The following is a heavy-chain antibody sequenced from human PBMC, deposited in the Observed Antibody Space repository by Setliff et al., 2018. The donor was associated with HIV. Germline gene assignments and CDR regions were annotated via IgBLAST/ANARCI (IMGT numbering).Heavy chain of an antibody. CDR3: RVGHYIEP. CDR1: GFMSSDFW. D-gene: IGHD2-15*01. J-gene: IGHJ5*02. CDR2: ITQDGSDK. Sequence: PGGSLRLSCATSGFMSSDFWMSWVRQGPGKGLEWVASITQDGSDKYYVDAVKGRFTISRDNARNSLLLQMNSLIVEDTAVYYCRVGHYIEPWGQGTRVTVSS. V-gene: IGHV3-7*05.